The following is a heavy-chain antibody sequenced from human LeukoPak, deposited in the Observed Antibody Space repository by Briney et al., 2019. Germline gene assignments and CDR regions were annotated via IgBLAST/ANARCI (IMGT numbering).Heavy chain of an antibody. J-gene: IGHJ4*02. D-gene: IGHD4-17*01. CDR1: GFTFSSYW. CDR3: ARVTSPYGDYVSY. CDR2: INSDGSST. V-gene: IGHV3-74*01. Sequence: PGGSLRLSCAASGFTFSSYWMHWVRQAPGKGLVWVSRINSDGSSTTYADSVKGRFTISRDNAKNTLYLQMNSLRAEDTAVYYCARVTSPYGDYVSYWGQGTLVTVSS.